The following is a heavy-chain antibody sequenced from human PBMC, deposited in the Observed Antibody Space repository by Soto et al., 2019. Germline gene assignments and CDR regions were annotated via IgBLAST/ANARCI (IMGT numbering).Heavy chain of an antibody. CDR1: GYSFTSYW. CDR3: ATLPVVAATLHLVLDY. J-gene: IGHJ4*02. Sequence: GESLKISCKGSGYSFTSYWIGWVRQMPGKGLEWMGIIYPGDSDTRYSPSFQGQVTISADKSISTAYLQWSSLKASDTAMYYCATLPVVAATLHLVLDYWGQGTLVTVSS. V-gene: IGHV5-51*01. D-gene: IGHD2-15*01. CDR2: IYPGDSDT.